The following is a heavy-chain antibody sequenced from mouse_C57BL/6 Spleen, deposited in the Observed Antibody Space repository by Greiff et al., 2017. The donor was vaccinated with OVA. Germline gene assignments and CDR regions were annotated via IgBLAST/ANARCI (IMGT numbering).Heavy chain of an antibody. V-gene: IGHV1-69*01. CDR1: GYTFTSYW. D-gene: IGHD2-5*01. CDR2: IDPSDSYT. J-gene: IGHJ1*03. CDR3: ARSNYSNYRYFDV. Sequence: VQLQQSGAELVMPGASVKLSCKASGYTFTSYWMHWVKQRPGQGLEWIGEIDPSDSYTNYNQKFKGKSTLTVDKSSSTAYMQLSSLTSEDSAVYYCARSNYSNYRYFDVWGTGTTVTVSS.